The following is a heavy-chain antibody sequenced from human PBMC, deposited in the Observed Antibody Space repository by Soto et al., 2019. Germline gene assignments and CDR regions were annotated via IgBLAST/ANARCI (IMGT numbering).Heavy chain of an antibody. CDR2: INGGNGDT. V-gene: IGHV1-3*01. Sequence: ASVNVSCKASGYTFAGYAIHWVRQAPGQRLEWMGLINGGNGDTKYSQKFQARVTISRDTSASTAYMELTSLGSEDTAVYHCVRGYCSSTSCQYYFDFGGQGTLVTVSS. CDR1: GYTFAGYA. CDR3: VRGYCSSTSCQYYFDF. D-gene: IGHD2-2*01. J-gene: IGHJ4*02.